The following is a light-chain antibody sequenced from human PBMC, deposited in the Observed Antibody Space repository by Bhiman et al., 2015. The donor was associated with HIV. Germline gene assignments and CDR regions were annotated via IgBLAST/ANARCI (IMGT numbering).Light chain of an antibody. CDR1: NSNIGAGFD. V-gene: IGLV1-40*01. J-gene: IGLJ2*01. CDR3: SSYTSSSTLL. CDR2: ANN. Sequence: QSVLTQPPSVSGAPGQKVTISCTGSNSNIGAGFDVNWYQLLPGKTPKVLMYANNNRPSGVSNRFSGSKSGNTASLTISGLQAEDEADYYCSSYTSSSTLLFGGGTKLTVL.